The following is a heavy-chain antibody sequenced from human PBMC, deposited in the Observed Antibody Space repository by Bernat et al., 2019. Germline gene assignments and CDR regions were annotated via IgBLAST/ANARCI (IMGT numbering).Heavy chain of an antibody. J-gene: IGHJ6*02. D-gene: IGHD3-10*01. CDR3: AKDPAPWFGPTHGMDV. Sequence: QVQLVESGGGVVQPGRSLRLSCAASGFTFSSYAMHWVRQAPGKGLEWVAVISYDGSNKYYADSVKGRFTISRDNSKNTLYLQMNSLRAEDTALYYCAKDPAPWFGPTHGMDVWGQGTTVTVSS. V-gene: IGHV3-30-3*01. CDR1: GFTFSSYA. CDR2: ISYDGSNK.